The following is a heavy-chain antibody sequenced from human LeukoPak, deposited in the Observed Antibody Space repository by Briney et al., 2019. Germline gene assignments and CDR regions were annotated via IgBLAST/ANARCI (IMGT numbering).Heavy chain of an antibody. J-gene: IGHJ4*02. CDR1: GGSISTYY. CDR2: VSYGGST. D-gene: IGHD7-27*01. Sequence: PSETLSLTCTVSGGSISTYYWSWLRQPPGKGLEWIGYVSYGGSTNYNPSLKTLKSRVTMSVDTSKNQFSLKVSSVTAADTAVYYCARLQGRGDNYLGFWGQGALVTVSS. V-gene: IGHV4-59*08. CDR3: ARLQGRGDNYLGF.